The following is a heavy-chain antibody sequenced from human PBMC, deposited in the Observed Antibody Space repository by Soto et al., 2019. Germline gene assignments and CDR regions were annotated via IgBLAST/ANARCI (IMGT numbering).Heavy chain of an antibody. V-gene: IGHV3-23*01. J-gene: IGHJ4*02. CDR3: AKVVLMVYAIDY. Sequence: EVQLLESGGGLVQPGGSLRLSCAASGFTFSSYAMSWVRQAPGKGLEWVSAISGSGGSTYYADSAKGRFTISRDNSKNTLYLQMNSLRAEDTAVYYCAKVVLMVYAIDYWGQGTLVTVSS. CDR1: GFTFSSYA. D-gene: IGHD2-8*01. CDR2: ISGSGGST.